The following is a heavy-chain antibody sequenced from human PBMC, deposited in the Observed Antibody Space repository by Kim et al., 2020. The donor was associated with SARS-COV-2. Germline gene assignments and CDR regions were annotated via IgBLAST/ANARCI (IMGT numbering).Heavy chain of an antibody. CDR1: GFTFSSYG. V-gene: IGHV3-23*01. CDR3: ASRSGLGYCFDF. Sequence: GGSLRLSCAASGFTFSSYGMSWVRQAPGKGLEWVSGISGSGGSIYYADSVKGRFTISRDNSKNTLYLQMNSLRAEDTAVYYCASRSGLGYCFDFWGQGTLVTVSS. J-gene: IGHJ4*02. D-gene: IGHD2-15*01. CDR2: ISGSGGSI.